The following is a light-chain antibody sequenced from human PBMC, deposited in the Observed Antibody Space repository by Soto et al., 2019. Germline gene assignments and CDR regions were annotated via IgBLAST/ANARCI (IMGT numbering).Light chain of an antibody. CDR2: GAS. Sequence: EIVMTQSPATLSVSPGERATLSCRASQSVSRNLAWYQQKPGQAPRLLIHGASTRATGNPATFSGSGSGTEFTLTISSLQSEDFAVYYCHQYKIWPQTFGQGTKVEI. V-gene: IGKV3-15*01. CDR1: QSVSRN. J-gene: IGKJ1*01. CDR3: HQYKIWPQT.